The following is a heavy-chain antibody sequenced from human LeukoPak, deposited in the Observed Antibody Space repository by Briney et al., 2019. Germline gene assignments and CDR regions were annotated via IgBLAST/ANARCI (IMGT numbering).Heavy chain of an antibody. CDR3: AKTHEVNYYGSGSYYMDV. V-gene: IGHV3-23*01. Sequence: GGSLRLSCAASGFTFSSYAMSWVRQAPGKGLEWVSSISGSGGSTYYADFVKGRLTISRDNSKNILYLQMNSLRAEDTAVYSCAKTHEVNYYGSGSYYMDVWGQGTTVTVSS. CDR1: GFTFSSYA. J-gene: IGHJ6*02. CDR2: ISGSGGST. D-gene: IGHD3-10*01.